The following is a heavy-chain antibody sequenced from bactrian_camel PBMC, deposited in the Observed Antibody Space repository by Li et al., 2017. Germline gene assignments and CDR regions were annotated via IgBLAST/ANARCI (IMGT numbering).Heavy chain of an antibody. V-gene: IGHV3S7*01. CDR3: AINLWRVRPDYCEPSRSTK. CDR2: ILNDVSTT. J-gene: IGHJ4*01. CDR1: GFTFSNFA. D-gene: IGHD3*01. Sequence: HVQLVESGGGLVQPGGSLKLSCAASGFTFSNFAMSWVRQAPGKGLEWVSAILNDVSTTYYADSVEGRFTISRDNAKNTLYLQMNNLKPEDTAIYYCAINLWRVRPDYCEPSRSTKRGQGTQVTVS.